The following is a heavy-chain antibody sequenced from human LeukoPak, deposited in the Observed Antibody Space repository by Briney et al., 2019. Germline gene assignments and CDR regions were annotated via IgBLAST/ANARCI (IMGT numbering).Heavy chain of an antibody. D-gene: IGHD4-23*01. CDR1: GYSISSSNW. CDR2: GYYSGTT. V-gene: IGHV4-28*01. Sequence: SDTLSLTCTVSGYSISSSNWWGWIRQPPGKGLEWIGYGYYSGTTYYNPSLKSRVTMSVDTSKNQFSLKLSSVTAVDTAVYYCARSVDGGNSPFDYWGQGTLVTVSS. J-gene: IGHJ4*02. CDR3: ARSVDGGNSPFDY.